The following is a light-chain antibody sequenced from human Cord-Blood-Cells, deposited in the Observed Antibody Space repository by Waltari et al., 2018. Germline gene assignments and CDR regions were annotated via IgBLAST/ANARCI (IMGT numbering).Light chain of an antibody. J-gene: IGKJ1*01. CDR3: QQYGSSPTWT. CDR1: QSVSSSY. CDR2: VAS. Sequence: EIVLTQSPGTLSLSPGERATLTCRASQSVSSSYVAWYQQKPGQAPRLLIDVASSRATVIPDRFSGSGSGTDFTLTISRLEPEDFAVYYCQQYGSSPTWTFGQGTKVEIK. V-gene: IGKV3-20*01.